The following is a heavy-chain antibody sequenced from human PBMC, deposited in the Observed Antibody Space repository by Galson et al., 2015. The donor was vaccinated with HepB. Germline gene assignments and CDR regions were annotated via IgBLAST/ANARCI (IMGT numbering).Heavy chain of an antibody. Sequence: SLRLSCAASGFTFSDYYMSWIRQAPGKGLEWVSYISSSSSYTNYADSVKGRFTISRDNAKNSLYLQMNSLRAEDTAVYYCARDFSPYDSSGYWYFDLWGRGTLVTVSS. CDR3: ARDFSPYDSSGYWYFDL. CDR2: ISSSSSYT. V-gene: IGHV3-11*06. J-gene: IGHJ2*01. CDR1: GFTFSDYY. D-gene: IGHD3-22*01.